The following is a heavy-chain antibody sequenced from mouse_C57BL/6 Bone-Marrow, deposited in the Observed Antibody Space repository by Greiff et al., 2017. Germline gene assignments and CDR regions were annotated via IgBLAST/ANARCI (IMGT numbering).Heavy chain of an antibody. V-gene: IGHV14-1*01. CDR1: GFNIKDYY. CDR3: TPGGCAMDY. J-gene: IGHJ4*01. Sequence: VQLQQSGAELVRPGASVKLSCTASGFNIKDYYMHWVQQRPEQGLEWIGRIDPEDGDTEYAPQFQGKATMTEDSSSNTAYLQLSSLTAEDTAVYYCTPGGCAMDYWGQGTSVTVSS. CDR2: IDPEDGDT.